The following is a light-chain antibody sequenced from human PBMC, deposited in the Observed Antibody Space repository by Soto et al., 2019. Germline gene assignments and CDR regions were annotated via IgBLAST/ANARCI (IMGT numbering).Light chain of an antibody. J-gene: IGKJ1*01. CDR1: QSVSSSY. V-gene: IGKV3-20*01. CDR2: GAS. CDR3: QQYGSSRWT. Sequence: ELSQSPCSLPLSHRASVTLSCRDSQSVSSSYLAWYQQKPGQAPRLLIYGASSRATGIPDRFSGSGSGTDFTLTISRLEPEDFAVYYCQQYGSSRWTFGQGTKVDIK.